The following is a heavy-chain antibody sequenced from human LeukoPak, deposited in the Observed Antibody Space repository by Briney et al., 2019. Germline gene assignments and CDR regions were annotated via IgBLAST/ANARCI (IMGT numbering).Heavy chain of an antibody. CDR1: GFTFSSYS. CDR2: ITSSSSYI. V-gene: IGHV3-21*01. D-gene: IGHD3-22*01. CDR3: AKDPTHFRVWDDYDNTRLNY. Sequence: PGGSLRLSCAASGFTFSSYSMNWVRQAPGKGLEWVSSITSSSSYIYYADSVKGRFTISRDNSKNTVYLQMNSLRAEDTAVYYCAKDPTHFRVWDDYDNTRLNYWGQGTLVTVPS. J-gene: IGHJ4*02.